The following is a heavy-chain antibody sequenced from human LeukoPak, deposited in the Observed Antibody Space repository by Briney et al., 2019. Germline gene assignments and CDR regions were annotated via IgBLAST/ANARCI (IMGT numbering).Heavy chain of an antibody. CDR3: ARDLSGSLNLNDY. CDR2: ISGYNGKT. CDR1: VYAFTSYG. V-gene: IGHV1-18*01. J-gene: IGHJ4*02. D-gene: IGHD1-26*01. Sequence: ASVKVSSTPSVYAFTSYGISWVRQAPGQGLEWMGWISGYNGKTYYARQLQARVTMTTDTSTTTAYMELRSLRSDDTAVYYCARDLSGSLNLNDYWGQGTLVTVSS.